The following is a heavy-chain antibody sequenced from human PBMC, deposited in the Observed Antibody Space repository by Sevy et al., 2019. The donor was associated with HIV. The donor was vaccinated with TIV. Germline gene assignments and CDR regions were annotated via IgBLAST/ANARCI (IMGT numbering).Heavy chain of an antibody. D-gene: IGHD3-22*01. CDR1: AFTLSRYS. CDR2: ISSSSNYI. V-gene: IGHV3-21*01. CDR3: AREDYYVSGSYFFDS. J-gene: IGHJ4*02. Sequence: GGSPRLSCAASAFTLSRYSMNWVRQAPGKGLEWVSSISSSSNYIYYADSVKGRFTISRDNAKNSLYLQMTSLRAEDTAVYYCAREDYYVSGSYFFDSWGQGTLVTVSS.